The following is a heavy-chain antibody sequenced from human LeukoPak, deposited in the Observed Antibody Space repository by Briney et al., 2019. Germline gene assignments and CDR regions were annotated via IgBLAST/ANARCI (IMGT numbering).Heavy chain of an antibody. CDR3: ARWTNRLAVPYGDYGYYFDY. V-gene: IGHV4-39*01. CDR2: IYYSGST. D-gene: IGHD4-17*01. J-gene: IGHJ4*02. CDR1: GGSISSSSYY. Sequence: SETLSLTCTVSGGSISSSSYYWGWIRQPPGKGLEWIGSIYYSGSTYYNPSLKSRVTISVDTSKNQFSLKLSSVTAADTAVYYCARWTNRLAVPYGDYGYYFDYWGQGTLVTVSS.